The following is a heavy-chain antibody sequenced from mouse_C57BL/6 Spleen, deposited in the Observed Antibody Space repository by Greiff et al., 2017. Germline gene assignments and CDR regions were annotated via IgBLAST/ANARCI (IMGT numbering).Heavy chain of an antibody. V-gene: IGHV1-55*01. Sequence: VQLQQPGAELVKPGASVKMSCKASGYTFTSYWLTWVKQRPGQGLEWIGDIYPGSGSTNYNEKFKSKATLTVDTSSSTAYMQLSSLTSEDSAVYYCARGYDYDALYGYFDVWGTGTTVTVSS. D-gene: IGHD2-4*01. CDR1: GYTFTSYW. J-gene: IGHJ1*03. CDR3: ARGYDYDALYGYFDV. CDR2: IYPGSGST.